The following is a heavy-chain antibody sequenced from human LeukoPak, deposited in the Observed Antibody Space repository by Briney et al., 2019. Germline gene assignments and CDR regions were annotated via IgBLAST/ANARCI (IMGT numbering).Heavy chain of an antibody. CDR1: GGSFSDYY. CDR3: ARATYHYNWFDP. D-gene: IGHD2-2*01. J-gene: IGHJ5*02. V-gene: IGHV4-34*01. CDR2: INHSGST. Sequence: PSETLSLTCAVYGGSFSDYYWSWIRQPPGRGLEWIGEINHSGSTNYNPSLTSRVTISVDTSKNQFSLKLSSVTAADTAVYYCARATYHYNWFDPWGQGTLVTVSS.